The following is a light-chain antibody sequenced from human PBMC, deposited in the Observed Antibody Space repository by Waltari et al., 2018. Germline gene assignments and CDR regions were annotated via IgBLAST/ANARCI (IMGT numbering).Light chain of an antibody. Sequence: IVLTQSPATLSLSPGERANLSCRASQSVSSNLARYQQKPGQAPRLLIYDASNRATGIPVRFSGSGSGTDFTLTISSLEPEDFAVYYCQQRSNLVTFGGGTKVEIK. CDR3: QQRSNLVT. V-gene: IGKV3-11*01. CDR1: QSVSSN. J-gene: IGKJ4*01. CDR2: DAS.